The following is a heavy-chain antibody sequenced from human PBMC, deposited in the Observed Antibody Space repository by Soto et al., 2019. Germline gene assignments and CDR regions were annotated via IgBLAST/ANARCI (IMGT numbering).Heavy chain of an antibody. J-gene: IGHJ4*02. V-gene: IGHV4-34*01. D-gene: IGHD3-3*01. CDR3: ARGSKLRFFEWSYDY. CDR2: INHSGST. Sequence: SETLSLTCAVYGGSFSGYYWSWIRQPPGKGLEWIGEINHSGSTNYNPSLKSRVTISVDTSKNQFSLKLSSVTAADTAVYHWARGSKLRFFEWSYDYWGQGTLVTVAS. CDR1: GGSFSGYY.